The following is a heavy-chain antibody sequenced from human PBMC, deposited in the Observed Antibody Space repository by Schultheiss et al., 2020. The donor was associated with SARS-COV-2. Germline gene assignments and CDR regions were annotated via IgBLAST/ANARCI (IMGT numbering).Heavy chain of an antibody. CDR1: GGSISSGGYY. CDR3: ARARQWLAYFDY. V-gene: IGHV4-61*08. D-gene: IGHD6-19*01. CDR2: IYTSGST. J-gene: IGHJ4*02. Sequence: SETLSLTCTVSGGSISSGGYYWSWIRQHPGKGLEWIGRIYTSGSTNYNPSLKSRVTISVDTSKNQFSLKLSSVTAADTAVYYCARARQWLAYFDYWGQGTLVTVSS.